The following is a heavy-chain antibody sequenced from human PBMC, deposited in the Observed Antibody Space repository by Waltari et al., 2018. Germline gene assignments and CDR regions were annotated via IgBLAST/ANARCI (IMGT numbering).Heavy chain of an antibody. CDR1: GDTFTDSY. Sequence: QVQLVQSGAEVKTPGASVTVSCQAFGDTFTDSYIHWVRQGPGQVLEGMGLVNPDSGGTNYAQNFQGRVTMTRGTSITTVYMELSSLKYEDTAIYYCARGGGVTVPGFDFWGQGNLVTVSS. J-gene: IGHJ4*02. CDR3: ARGGGVTVPGFDF. V-gene: IGHV1-2*02. CDR2: VNPDSGGT. D-gene: IGHD6-19*01.